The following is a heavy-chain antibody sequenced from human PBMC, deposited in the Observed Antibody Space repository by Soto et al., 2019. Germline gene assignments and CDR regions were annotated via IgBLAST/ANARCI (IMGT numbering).Heavy chain of an antibody. CDR2: INPNSGGT. CDR1: GYTFTGYY. D-gene: IGHD6-19*01. V-gene: IGHV1-2*02. Sequence: QVQLVQSGAEVKKPGASVKVSCKASGYTFTGYYMHWVRQAPGQGLEWMGCINPNSGGTNYAQKFQGRVNMTRDTSISTAYMELSRLRSDDTAVYYCAREISSSGWYYYYYGIDVWGQGTTVTVSS. CDR3: AREISSSGWYYYYYGIDV. J-gene: IGHJ6*02.